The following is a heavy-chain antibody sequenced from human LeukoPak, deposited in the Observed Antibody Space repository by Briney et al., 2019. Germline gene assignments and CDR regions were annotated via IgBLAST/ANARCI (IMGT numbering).Heavy chain of an antibody. CDR3: TRHITGTTSGDDY. D-gene: IGHD1-14*01. Sequence: PGGSLRLSCAASGFTFSGSAMHWVRQASGRGLEWVGRIRSKANSYATAYAASVKGRFTISRDDSKNTAYLQMNSLKTEDTAVYYCTRHITGTTSGDDYWGQGTLVTVSS. CDR2: IRSKANSYAT. CDR1: GFTFSGSA. J-gene: IGHJ4*02. V-gene: IGHV3-73*01.